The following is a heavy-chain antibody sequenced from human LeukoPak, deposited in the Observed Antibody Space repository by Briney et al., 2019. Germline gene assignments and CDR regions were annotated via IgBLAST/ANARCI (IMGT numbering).Heavy chain of an antibody. CDR3: AKLIPTVDCSRTSCYGFDY. D-gene: IGHD2-2*01. CDR1: GFTLSSYA. J-gene: IGHJ4*02. V-gene: IGHV3-23*01. CDR2: ITGDGANS. Sequence: GGSLRLSCSASGFTLSSYALTWVRQAPRKGLRGVSAITGDGANSYYAYSVKGRLPISRDNSKNKLYLQMHSLRAEDTALYYCAKLIPTVDCSRTSCYGFDYWGQGTLVTVSS.